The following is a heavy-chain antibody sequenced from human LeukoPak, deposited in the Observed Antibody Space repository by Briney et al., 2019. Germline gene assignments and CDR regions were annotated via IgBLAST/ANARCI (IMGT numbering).Heavy chain of an antibody. CDR1: GFTFSSYS. CDR2: ITSSSSTI. J-gene: IGHJ4*02. CDR3: ARGRSQYYYDSSGSDY. V-gene: IGHV3-48*01. D-gene: IGHD3-22*01. Sequence: GSLRLSCAASGFTFSSYSMNWVRQAPGKGLEGGSYITSSSSTIYYADSVKGRFTISRDNAKNSLYLQMNSLRAEDTAVYYCARGRSQYYYDSSGSDYWGQGTLVTVSS.